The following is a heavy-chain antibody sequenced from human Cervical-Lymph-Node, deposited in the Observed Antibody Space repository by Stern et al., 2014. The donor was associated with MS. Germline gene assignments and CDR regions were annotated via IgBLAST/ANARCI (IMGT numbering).Heavy chain of an antibody. CDR2: IYWDDDK. Sequence: ESGPTLVKPTQTLTLTCSFSGVSLSTIGLGVGWIRQPPGKALEWLALIYWDDDKRYNPSLKTRLTITRDSSKNQVVLTMTNMDPVDTATYHCVHTSLWLGVSFDYWGHGTLVSVSS. V-gene: IGHV2-5*02. CDR1: GVSLSTIGLG. J-gene: IGHJ4*01. CDR3: VHTSLWLGVSFDY. D-gene: IGHD3-10*01.